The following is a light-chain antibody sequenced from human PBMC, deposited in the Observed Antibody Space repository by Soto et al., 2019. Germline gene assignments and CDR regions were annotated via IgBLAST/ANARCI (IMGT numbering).Light chain of an antibody. CDR3: CSYVGSSILM. J-gene: IGLJ3*02. CDR1: SSDVGLYNL. CDR2: EVN. V-gene: IGLV2-23*02. Sequence: QSALTQPASMSGSPGQSITISCTGTSSDVGLYNLVSWYQHLPGKAPKLIIYEVNERPSGISDRFSGSKSGNTASLTISGPRDEDEADYYCCSYVGSSILMFGGGTKLTVL.